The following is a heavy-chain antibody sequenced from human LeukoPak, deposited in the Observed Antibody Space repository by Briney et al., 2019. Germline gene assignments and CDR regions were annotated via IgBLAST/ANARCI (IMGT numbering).Heavy chain of an antibody. D-gene: IGHD1-1*01. CDR2: INPNSGGT. Sequence: ASVKVSCKASGYTFSDYYLHWVRQAPGQGLEWMGWINPNSGGTNYAQKFQGRVTMTRDTSISTAYMELNRLRSDDTAVYYCARGRVSSSTWYSTYYYLFYMDFWGKGTTVTVSS. CDR1: GYTFSDYY. CDR3: ARGRVSSSTWYSTYYYLFYMDF. V-gene: IGHV1-2*02. J-gene: IGHJ6*03.